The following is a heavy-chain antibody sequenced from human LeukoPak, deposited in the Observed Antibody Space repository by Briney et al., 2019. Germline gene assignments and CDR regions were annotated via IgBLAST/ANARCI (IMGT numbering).Heavy chain of an antibody. CDR3: PRKYDSSGYFDY. V-gene: IGHV3-53*01. Sequence: GGSLRLSCAASGFTVSSNYMSWVRQAPGKGLEWVSVIYSGGSTYYADSVKGRFTISRDNSKNTLYLQVNSLRAEDTAVYYCPRKYDSSGYFDYWGQGTLVTVSS. J-gene: IGHJ4*02. CDR2: IYSGGST. D-gene: IGHD3-22*01. CDR1: GFTVSSNY.